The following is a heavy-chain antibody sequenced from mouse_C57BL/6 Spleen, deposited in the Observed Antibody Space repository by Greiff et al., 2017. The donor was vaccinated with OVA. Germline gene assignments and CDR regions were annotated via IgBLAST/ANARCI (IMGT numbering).Heavy chain of an antibody. CDR1: GYTFTSYW. V-gene: IGHV1-52*01. D-gene: IGHD3-2*02. CDR3: ARSSGYVIDY. CDR2: IDPSDSET. Sequence: QVQLKQPGAELVRPGSSVKLSRKASGYTFTSYWMHWVKQRPIQGLEWIGNIDPSDSETHYNQKFKDKATLTVDKSSSTAYMQLSSLTSEDSAVYYCARSSGYVIDYWGQGTTLTVSS. J-gene: IGHJ2*01.